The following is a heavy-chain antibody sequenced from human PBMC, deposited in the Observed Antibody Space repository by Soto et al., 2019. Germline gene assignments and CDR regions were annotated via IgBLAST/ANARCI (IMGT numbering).Heavy chain of an antibody. CDR1: GFTFSSYG. J-gene: IGHJ6*02. CDR3: AKDSLDFWSGYYYYYGIDV. D-gene: IGHD3-3*01. CDR2: ISYDGSNK. V-gene: IGHV3-30*18. Sequence: GGSLRLSCAASGFTFSSYGMHWVRQAPGKGLEWVAVISYDGSNKYYADSVKGRFTISRDNSKNTLYLQMNSLRAEDTAVYYCAKDSLDFWSGYYYYYGIDVRGQGPPVTLSS.